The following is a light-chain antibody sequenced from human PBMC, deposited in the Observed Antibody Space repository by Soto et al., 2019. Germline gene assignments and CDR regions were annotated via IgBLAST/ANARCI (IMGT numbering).Light chain of an antibody. CDR2: GAS. Sequence: ENLFTQSPGPLSLSPGGRATPSCRASQSVSSSYLAWYQQKPGQAPRLLIYGASSRATGIPDRFSGSGSGTDFTLTISRLEPEDFAVYYCQQYGSSPWTFGQGTKVDIK. V-gene: IGKV3-20*01. CDR3: QQYGSSPWT. J-gene: IGKJ1*01. CDR1: QSVSSSY.